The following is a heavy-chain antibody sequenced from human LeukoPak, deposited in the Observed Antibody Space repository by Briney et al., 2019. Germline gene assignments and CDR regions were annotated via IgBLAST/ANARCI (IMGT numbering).Heavy chain of an antibody. V-gene: IGHV4-59*01. CDR3: ARNRGLRDYYYMDV. Sequence: KPSETLSLTCTVSGGSISSYYWSWIRQPPGKGLEWIGYIYYSGSTNYNPSLKSRVTISVDTSKNQFSLKLSSVTAADTAVYYCARNRGLRDYYYMDVWGKGTTVTVSS. J-gene: IGHJ6*03. CDR1: GGSISSYY. CDR2: IYYSGST. D-gene: IGHD4-17*01.